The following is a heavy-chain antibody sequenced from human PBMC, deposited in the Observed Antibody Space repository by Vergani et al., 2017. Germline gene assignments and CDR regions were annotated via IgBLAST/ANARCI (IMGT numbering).Heavy chain of an antibody. V-gene: IGHV3-49*04. Sequence: EVQLVESGGGLVQPGRSLRLSCTASGFTFGDYAMSWVRQAPGKGLEWVGFIRSKAYGGTTEYAASVKGRFTISRDDSKSIAYLQMNSLKTEDTAVYYCTREAGRITIFGVVREGMDVWGQGTTVTVSS. D-gene: IGHD3-3*01. CDR2: IRSKAYGGTT. J-gene: IGHJ6*02. CDR3: TREAGRITIFGVVREGMDV. CDR1: GFTFGDYA.